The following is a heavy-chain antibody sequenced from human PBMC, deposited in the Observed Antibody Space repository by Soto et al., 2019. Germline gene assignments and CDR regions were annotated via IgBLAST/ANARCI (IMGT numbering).Heavy chain of an antibody. J-gene: IGHJ4*02. CDR3: ESRSIWLLLSDY. V-gene: IGHV4-39*01. D-gene: IGHD3-22*01. Sequence: QLQLQESGPGLVKPSETLSLTCNVSGGSISNSNYYWGWIRQPPGKGLEWIGSIYYTGNTYYNPSLKSRVTLSVDTSTNQFSLKLGSVTAADTAVYFCESRSIWLLLSDYWGQGTLVTVSS. CDR1: GGSISNSNYY. CDR2: IYYTGNT.